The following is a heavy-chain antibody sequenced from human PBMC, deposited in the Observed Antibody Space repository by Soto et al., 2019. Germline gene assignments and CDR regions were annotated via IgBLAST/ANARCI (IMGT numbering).Heavy chain of an antibody. CDR3: ARSRRERQWLSLNWFYP. D-gene: IGHD6-19*01. V-gene: IGHV4-34*01. CDR2: INHSGRT. J-gene: IGHJ5*02. Sequence: SETLSLTCAVYGGSFGGYYWSWIRQPPGKGLEWIGEINHSGRTNYNPSLKSRVTISVDTSKNQFSLKLSSVTAADTAVYYCARSRRERQWLSLNWFYPWGQGTLVTVSS. CDR1: GGSFGGYY.